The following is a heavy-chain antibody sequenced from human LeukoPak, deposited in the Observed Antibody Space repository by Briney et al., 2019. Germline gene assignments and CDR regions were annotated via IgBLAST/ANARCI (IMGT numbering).Heavy chain of an antibody. CDR1: GFTFSSYA. Sequence: PGGSLRLSCAGSGFTFSSYAMTWVRQAPGKGLKWVSGISASNGNTYHADSVKGRFTISRDNSKGTLYLQMNSLRVEDTAVYYCAKGSSDSWYSARESWGQGTLVTVSS. J-gene: IGHJ5*02. CDR3: AKGSSDSWYSARES. V-gene: IGHV3-23*01. D-gene: IGHD3-22*01. CDR2: ISASNGNT.